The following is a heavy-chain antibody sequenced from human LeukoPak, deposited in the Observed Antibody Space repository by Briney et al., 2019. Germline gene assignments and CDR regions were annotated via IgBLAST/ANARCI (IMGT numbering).Heavy chain of an antibody. J-gene: IGHJ4*02. CDR2: ISGSGGST. CDR1: GFTFSNAW. CDR3: ARRFVDSSSWYPYFDY. D-gene: IGHD6-13*01. Sequence: PGGSLRLSCAASGFTFSNAWMSWVRQAPGKGLEWVSAISGSGGSTYYADSVKGRFTISRDNSKNTLYLQMNSLRAEDTAVYYCARRFVDSSSWYPYFDYWGQGTLVTVSS. V-gene: IGHV3-23*01.